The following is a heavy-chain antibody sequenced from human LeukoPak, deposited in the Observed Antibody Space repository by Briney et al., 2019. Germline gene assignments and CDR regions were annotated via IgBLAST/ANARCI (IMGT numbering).Heavy chain of an antibody. CDR2: ISASGSYI. CDR1: GFTYDTYR. D-gene: IGHD1-1*01. Sequence: GGSLRLSCAASGFTYDTYRMNWVRQAPGKGLEWVSSISASGSYIYYADSLKGRFTISRDNTKNSLFLQMNSLRAEDTAVYYCARDSPGTTASDYWGQGTLVTVSS. V-gene: IGHV3-21*01. CDR3: ARDSPGTTASDY. J-gene: IGHJ4*02.